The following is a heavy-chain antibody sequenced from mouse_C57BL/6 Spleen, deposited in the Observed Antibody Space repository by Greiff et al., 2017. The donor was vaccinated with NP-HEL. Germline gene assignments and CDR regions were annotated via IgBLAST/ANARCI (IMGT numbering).Heavy chain of an antibody. CDR1: GYTFTSYW. J-gene: IGHJ3*01. V-gene: IGHV1-52*01. Sequence: QVQLKQPGAELVRPGSSVKLSCKASGYTFTSYWMHWVKQRPIQGLEWIGNIDPSDSETHYNQKFKDKATLTVDKSSSTAYMQLSSLTSEDSAVCCCARGRVAPGFAYWGQGTLVTVSA. D-gene: IGHD1-1*01. CDR3: ARGRVAPGFAY. CDR2: IDPSDSET.